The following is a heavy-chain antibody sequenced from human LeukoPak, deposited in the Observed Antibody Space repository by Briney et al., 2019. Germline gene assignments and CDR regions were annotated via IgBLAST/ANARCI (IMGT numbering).Heavy chain of an antibody. Sequence: ASVKVSCKASGYTFTSYYMHWVRQAPGQGLEWVAWISVYNGNTNYAQKLQGRVTLTTDTSTSTAYMELRSLRSDDTAVYYCARDYQRQLYLYYFDYWGQGTLVTVSS. CDR1: GYTFTSYY. CDR3: ARDYQRQLYLYYFDY. CDR2: ISVYNGNT. V-gene: IGHV1-18*04. D-gene: IGHD6-13*01. J-gene: IGHJ4*02.